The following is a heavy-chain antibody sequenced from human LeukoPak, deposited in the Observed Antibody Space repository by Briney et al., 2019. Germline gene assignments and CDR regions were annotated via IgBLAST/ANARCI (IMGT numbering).Heavy chain of an antibody. J-gene: IGHJ4*02. D-gene: IGHD1-26*01. Sequence: ASLNVSCKASGYTFTGDYMHWVRRAPGQGLEWMRWINPNIGGTNYAQKFQGRVTMTRDTSISTAYMELSRLRSDDTAVYSCERGGIVGATDLGYWGQGTLVTVSS. V-gene: IGHV1-2*02. CDR2: INPNIGGT. CDR1: GYTFTGDY. CDR3: ERGGIVGATDLGY.